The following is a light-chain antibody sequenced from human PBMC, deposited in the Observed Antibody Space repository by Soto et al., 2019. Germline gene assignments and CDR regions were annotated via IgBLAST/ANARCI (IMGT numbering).Light chain of an antibody. CDR2: GAS. CDR3: QQYSRTPIT. V-gene: IGKV3-20*01. Sequence: TQSPATLSVSPGERATLSCRASQSVSSNLAWYQQKPGQAPRLLIYGASSRATGIPDRFSGGGSGTDFSLTISRLDPEDFAVYYCQQYSRTPITFGQGTRLEIK. J-gene: IGKJ5*01. CDR1: QSVSSN.